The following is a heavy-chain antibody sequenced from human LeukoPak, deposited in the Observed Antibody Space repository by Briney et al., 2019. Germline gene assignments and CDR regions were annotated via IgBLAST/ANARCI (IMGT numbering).Heavy chain of an antibody. CDR3: AKEGTERASGHFDY. CDR1: GGSISSSS. J-gene: IGHJ4*02. CDR2: ISHDGTVT. Sequence: LSLTCTVSGGSISSSSYYWGWIRQAPGKGLEWVAVISHDGTVTHYADSVKGRFTIPRDNSKETLDLQMHSLRAEDTAMYHCAKEGTERASGHFDYWGQGTLVTVSS. V-gene: IGHV3-30*18. D-gene: IGHD1-1*01.